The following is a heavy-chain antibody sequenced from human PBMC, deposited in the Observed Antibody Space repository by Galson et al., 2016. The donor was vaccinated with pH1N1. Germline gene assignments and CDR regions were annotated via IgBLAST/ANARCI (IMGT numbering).Heavy chain of an antibody. CDR1: GYIFTNYY. D-gene: IGHD3-16*01. V-gene: IGHV1-46*01. Sequence: SVKVSCKASGYIFTNYYIHWVRQAPGQGLEWMGIINPDSGNTKYAQKFQDKFTITRDTSTSTVYMELTSPRSEDTAVYFCARDWGSWDCWGPGTLVTVSS. CDR2: INPDSGNT. CDR3: ARDWGSWDC. J-gene: IGHJ4*02.